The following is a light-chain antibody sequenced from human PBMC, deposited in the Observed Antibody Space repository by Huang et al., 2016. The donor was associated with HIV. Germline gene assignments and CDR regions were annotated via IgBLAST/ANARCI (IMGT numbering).Light chain of an antibody. CDR2: DTS. CDR1: HSVVNK. J-gene: IGKJ4*01. CDR3: QHYNNWPLT. Sequence: EIVMTQSPAVLSMSPGERVTLTCRASHSVVNKLAWYQQQPGRDPRLVIYDTSTRSSGVPARFSGSGSGTNFSLTINSLQSEDLAVYYCQHYNNWPLTFGGGTRVEIK. V-gene: IGKV3-15*01.